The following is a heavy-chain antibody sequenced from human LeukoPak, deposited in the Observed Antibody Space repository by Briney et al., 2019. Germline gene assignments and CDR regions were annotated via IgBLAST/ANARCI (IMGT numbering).Heavy chain of an antibody. CDR3: ARAPQRSAYFDL. Sequence: ASETLSLTCTVSGGSISSYYWSWIRQPPGKGLEWIGYIYYSGITNYNPSLKSRVTISVDTSKNQFSLKLSSVTAADTAVYYCARAPQRSAYFDLWGRGTLVTVSP. CDR2: IYYSGIT. CDR1: GGSISSYY. V-gene: IGHV4-59*01. J-gene: IGHJ2*01. D-gene: IGHD1-1*01.